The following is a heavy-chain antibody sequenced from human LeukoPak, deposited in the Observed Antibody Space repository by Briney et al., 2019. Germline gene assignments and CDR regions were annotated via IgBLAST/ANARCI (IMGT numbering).Heavy chain of an antibody. Sequence: GESLRLSCEASGFTFSDYGMHWVRQAPGKGLEWVAVIWYDGGKTYYADSVKGRFTISRDNSKNTLYLQVNSLRAEDTAVYYCARDSPAAGIDYWGQGTLVTVSS. CDR1: GFTFSDYG. CDR2: IWYDGGKT. CDR3: ARDSPAAGIDY. V-gene: IGHV3-33*01. D-gene: IGHD6-13*01. J-gene: IGHJ4*02.